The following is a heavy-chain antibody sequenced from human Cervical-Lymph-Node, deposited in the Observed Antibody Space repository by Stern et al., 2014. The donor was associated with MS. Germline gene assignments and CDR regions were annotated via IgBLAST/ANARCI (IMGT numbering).Heavy chain of an antibody. CDR1: GFTFSSSG. D-gene: IGHD4-23*01. CDR2: IWYDGSNR. Sequence: QVQLVQSGGGVVQPGRSLRLSCAASGFTFSSSGVHWVRQAPGKVLEWLAVIWYDGSNRYYADSVKGRFTISRDSSKNTLYLQMNSLRAEDTAVYYCAREGGNTAEYFQHWGQGTLVPVSS. J-gene: IGHJ1*01. CDR3: AREGGNTAEYFQH. V-gene: IGHV3-33*01.